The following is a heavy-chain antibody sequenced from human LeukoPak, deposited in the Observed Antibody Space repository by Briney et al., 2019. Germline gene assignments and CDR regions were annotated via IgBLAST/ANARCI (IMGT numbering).Heavy chain of an antibody. J-gene: IGHJ4*02. CDR3: ARDSGAAAGTSFDY. CDR1: GFTVSSNY. CDR2: IYSGGST. D-gene: IGHD6-13*01. Sequence: GGSLRLSCAASGFTVSSNYMSWVRQAPGKGLEWVSVIYSGGSTYYADSVKGRFTISRDNAKNSLYLQMNSLRAEDTAVYYCARDSGAAAGTSFDYWGQGTLVTVSS. V-gene: IGHV3-66*01.